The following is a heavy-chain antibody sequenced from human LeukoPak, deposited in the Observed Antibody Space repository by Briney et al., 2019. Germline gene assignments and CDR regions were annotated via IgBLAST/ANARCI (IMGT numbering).Heavy chain of an antibody. J-gene: IGHJ4*02. Sequence: GGSLRLPCAASGFTFSSYWMHWVRQAPGKGLVWVSRINSDGSSTSYADSVKGRFTISRDNAKNTLYLQMNSLRAEDTAVYYCAREETFYYYDSSGWGYWGQGTLVTVSS. CDR2: INSDGSST. CDR1: GFTFSSYW. V-gene: IGHV3-74*01. CDR3: AREETFYYYDSSGWGY. D-gene: IGHD3-22*01.